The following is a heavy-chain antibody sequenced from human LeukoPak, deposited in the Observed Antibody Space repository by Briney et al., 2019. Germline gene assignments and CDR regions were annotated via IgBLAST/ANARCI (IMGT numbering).Heavy chain of an antibody. CDR2: IYHTGNI. Sequence: PSETLSLTCAVSGASITSYYWTWIRQPPGKGLEWIGYIYHTGNIKYNPSLNSRVTISIDTSKNQFSLKLSSVTAADTAVYYCARMRGVPFLDFDYWGQGTLVTVSS. D-gene: IGHD3-3*01. CDR3: ARMRGVPFLDFDY. V-gene: IGHV4-59*12. CDR1: GASITSYY. J-gene: IGHJ4*02.